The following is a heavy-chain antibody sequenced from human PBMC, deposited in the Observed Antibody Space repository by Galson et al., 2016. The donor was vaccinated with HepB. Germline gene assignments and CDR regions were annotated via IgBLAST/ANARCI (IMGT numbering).Heavy chain of an antibody. D-gene: IGHD7-27*01. J-gene: IGHJ4*02. V-gene: IGHV1-69*05. CDR2: IIPIYATA. CDR1: GGIFSTYS. Sequence: SVKVSCKASGGIFSTYSLSWVRQAPGQGLEWMGGIIPIYATADYAQKFQGTITITTDESTSTVYLEMSSLRSEDTAVYYCARGSYQTTWAGMYYFNAWGQRTLVTVSS. CDR3: ARGSYQTTWAGMYYFNA.